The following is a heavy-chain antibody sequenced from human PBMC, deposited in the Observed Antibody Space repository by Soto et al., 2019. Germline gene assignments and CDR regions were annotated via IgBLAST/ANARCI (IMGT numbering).Heavy chain of an antibody. D-gene: IGHD3-10*01. CDR2: ISYDGSNK. V-gene: IGHV3-30*04. CDR1: GFTLSSYA. J-gene: IGHJ4*02. Sequence: GGSLRLSCAASGFTLSSYAMHWVRQAPGKGLEWVAVISYDGSNKYYAGSLKGRFTIVRDNSNNTPYLKKNSLRAEAAAVYYCGRGELWFGDLLDYWGQGTLVTVSS. CDR3: GRGELWFGDLLDY.